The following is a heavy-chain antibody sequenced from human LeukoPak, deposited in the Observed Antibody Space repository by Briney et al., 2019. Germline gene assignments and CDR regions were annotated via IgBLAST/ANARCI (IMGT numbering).Heavy chain of an antibody. CDR3: ARKMIVANWFDP. V-gene: IGHV1-46*01. J-gene: IGHJ5*02. CDR1: GYTFASYY. Sequence: ASVKVSRKASGYTFASYYMHWVRQAPEQGLEWMGIINPSGGSTSYAQKFQGRVTMTRDTSTSTVYMELSSLRSEDTAVYYCARKMIVANWFDPWGQGTLVTVSS. D-gene: IGHD3-22*01. CDR2: INPSGGST.